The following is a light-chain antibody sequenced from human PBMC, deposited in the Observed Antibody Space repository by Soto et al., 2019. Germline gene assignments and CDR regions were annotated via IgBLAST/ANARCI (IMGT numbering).Light chain of an antibody. CDR2: GAS. J-gene: IGKJ1*01. CDR3: QQYGSSYPWT. CDR1: QSVSSSY. V-gene: IGKV3-20*01. Sequence: EIVLTQSPGTLSLSPGERATLSCRAIQSVSSSYLAWYQQKPGQAPRPLIYGASSRATGIPDRFSGSGSGTDFTLTIRRLEPEDFAVYYCQQYGSSYPWTFGQGTKVDIK.